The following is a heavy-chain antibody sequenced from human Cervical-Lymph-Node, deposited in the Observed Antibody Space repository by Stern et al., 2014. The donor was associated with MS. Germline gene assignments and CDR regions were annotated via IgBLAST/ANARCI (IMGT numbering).Heavy chain of an antibody. CDR3: AKDRELVVVTFDS. Sequence: VQLVQSGGGLVQPGGSLRLSCAASGFTFSDYDMSWVRQAPGKGLEWVSAISLSCGSTVYADSVLGLYTISRDNSKNTLYLQINSLRAEDTAVYYCAKDRELVVVTFDSWGQGTLVTVSS. J-gene: IGHJ4*02. CDR1: GFTFSDYD. V-gene: IGHV3-23*04. CDR2: ISLSCGST. D-gene: IGHD2-15*01.